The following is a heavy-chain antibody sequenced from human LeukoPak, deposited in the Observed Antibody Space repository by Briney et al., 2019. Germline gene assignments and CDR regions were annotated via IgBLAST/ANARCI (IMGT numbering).Heavy chain of an antibody. V-gene: IGHV3-30*04. CDR3: AGATFDY. CDR2: ISYGGSNK. Sequence: GGSLRLSCAASGFTFSSYALHWVRQAPGKGLEWVAVISYGGSNKYYADSVKGRFTISRDNSKNTLYLQMNSLRAEDTAVYYCAGATFDYWGQGTLVTVSS. CDR1: GFTFSSYA. J-gene: IGHJ4*02.